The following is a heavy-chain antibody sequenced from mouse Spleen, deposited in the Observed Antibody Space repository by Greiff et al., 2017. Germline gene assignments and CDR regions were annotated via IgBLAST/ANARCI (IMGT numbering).Heavy chain of an antibody. J-gene: IGHJ4*01. CDR3: ARTYYRYDVAMDY. D-gene: IGHD2-14*01. CDR2: IHPNSGST. V-gene: IGHV1-64*01. CDR1: GYTFTSYW. Sequence: QVQLQQPGAELVKPGASVKLSCKASGYTFTSYWMHWVKQRPGQGLEWIGMIHPNSGSTNYNEKFKSKATLTVDKSFSTAYMQLSSLTSEDSAVYYCARTYYRYDVAMDYWGQGTSVTVSS.